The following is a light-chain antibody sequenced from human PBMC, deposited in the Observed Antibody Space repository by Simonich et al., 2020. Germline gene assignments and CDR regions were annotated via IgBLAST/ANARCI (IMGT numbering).Light chain of an antibody. CDR1: SIDVGGYNY. Sequence: QSALTQPASVSGSPGQSITISCTGTSIDVGGYNYVSWYQQHPGKAPKLMIYDVSNRPSGVSNRFSGSKSGNTASLTISGLQADDEADYYCCSYAGSSTVVFGGGTKLTVL. J-gene: IGLJ2*01. CDR3: CSYAGSSTVV. CDR2: DVS. V-gene: IGLV2-14*03.